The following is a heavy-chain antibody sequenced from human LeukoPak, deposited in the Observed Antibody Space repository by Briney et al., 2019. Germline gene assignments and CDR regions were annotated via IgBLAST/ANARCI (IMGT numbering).Heavy chain of an antibody. CDR2: IYSGGST. CDR1: GFTVSSNY. D-gene: IGHD1-26*01. V-gene: IGHV3-53*01. Sequence: GGSLRLSCAASGFTVSSNYMSWVRQAPGKGLEWVSVIYSGGSTYYADSVKGRFTISRDNSKNTLYLQMNSLRAEDTAVYYCARQSGSYLWLLDYWGQGTLVTVSS. J-gene: IGHJ4*02. CDR3: ARQSGSYLWLLDY.